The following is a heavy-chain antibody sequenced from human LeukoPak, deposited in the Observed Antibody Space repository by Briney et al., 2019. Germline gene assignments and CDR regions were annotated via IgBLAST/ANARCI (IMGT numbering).Heavy chain of an antibody. D-gene: IGHD6-6*01. Sequence: HGESLKISCKGSGYSFTSYWIGWVRQMPGKGLEWMGIINPADSDTRYSPSFQGQVTISVDKSISTAYLQWSSLKASDTAMYYCARCLPVGAPEDAFDIWGQGTMVTVSS. CDR1: GYSFTSYW. CDR3: ARCLPVGAPEDAFDI. V-gene: IGHV5-51*01. CDR2: INPADSDT. J-gene: IGHJ3*02.